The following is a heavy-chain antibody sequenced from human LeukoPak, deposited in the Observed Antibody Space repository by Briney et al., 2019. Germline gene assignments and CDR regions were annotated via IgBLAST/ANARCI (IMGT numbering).Heavy chain of an antibody. CDR3: ATHGYSSSWYSALDI. CDR1: GDSISSSSSY. Sequence: SETLSLTCSVSGDSISSSSSYWGWIRQPPGKGLEWMGNIYYSGSTYYNPSLKSRVTISVDTSKNQFSLNLTSVTAADTAVYYCATHGYSSSWYSALDIWGQGTMVTVSS. J-gene: IGHJ3*02. CDR2: IYYSGST. V-gene: IGHV4-39*01. D-gene: IGHD6-13*01.